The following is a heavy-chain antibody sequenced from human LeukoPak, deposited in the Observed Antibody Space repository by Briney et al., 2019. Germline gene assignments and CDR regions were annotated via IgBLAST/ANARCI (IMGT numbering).Heavy chain of an antibody. CDR3: ARFNYYYDSSGYNDY. Sequence: SETLSLTCTVSGGSISSYYWSWIRQPPGKGLEWIGYIYYSGSTNYNPSLKSRVTISVDTSKNQSSLKLSSVTAADTAVYYCARFNYYYDSSGYNDYWGQGTLVTVSS. CDR2: IYYSGST. CDR1: GGSISSYY. D-gene: IGHD3-22*01. J-gene: IGHJ4*02. V-gene: IGHV4-59*01.